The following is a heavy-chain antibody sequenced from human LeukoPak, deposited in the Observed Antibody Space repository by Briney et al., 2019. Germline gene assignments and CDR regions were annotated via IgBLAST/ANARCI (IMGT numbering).Heavy chain of an antibody. Sequence: SETLSLTCAVYGGSFSGYYWSWIRQPPGKGLEWIGEINHSGSTNYNPSLKSRVTISVDTSKNQFSLKLSSVTAADTAVYYCARDLNGGLTNYWGQGTLVTVPS. CDR3: ARDLNGGLTNY. V-gene: IGHV4-34*01. CDR1: GGSFSGYY. D-gene: IGHD2-8*01. CDR2: INHSGST. J-gene: IGHJ4*02.